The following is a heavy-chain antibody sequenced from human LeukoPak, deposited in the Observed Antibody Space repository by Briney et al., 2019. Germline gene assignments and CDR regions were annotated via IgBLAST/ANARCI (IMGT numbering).Heavy chain of an antibody. Sequence: PGGSLRLSCVASGFMFNNFGMSWVRQAPGKGLEWVSYISSSGSTTHYADSVKGRFTISRDNAKKSLYLQMNSLRAEDTAVYYCARDNYDSSGYYFDWGQGTLVTVSS. CDR3: ARDNYDSSGYYFD. CDR2: ISSSGSTT. CDR1: GFMFNNFG. V-gene: IGHV3-48*04. J-gene: IGHJ4*02. D-gene: IGHD3-22*01.